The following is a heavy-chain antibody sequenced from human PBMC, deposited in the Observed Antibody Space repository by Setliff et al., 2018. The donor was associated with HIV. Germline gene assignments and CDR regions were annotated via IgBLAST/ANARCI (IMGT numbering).Heavy chain of an antibody. V-gene: IGHV4-39*07. CDR1: GGSISRNYY. J-gene: IGHJ4*02. D-gene: IGHD3-22*01. CDR3: ARGGRDFYDSSGYYWNY. Sequence: PSETLSLTCNVSGGSISRNYYWGWIRQPPDKGLEWIGSFHYSGNTFYNPSLKSRLTISIDTSKNQFSLKLSSVTAADTAVYYCARGGRDFYDSSGYYWNYWGQGTLVTVSS. CDR2: FHYSGNT.